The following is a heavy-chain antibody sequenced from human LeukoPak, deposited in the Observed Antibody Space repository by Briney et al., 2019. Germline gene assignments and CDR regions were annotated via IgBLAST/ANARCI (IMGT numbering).Heavy chain of an antibody. J-gene: IGHJ4*02. Sequence: SVKVSCKASGFTFTSSTIQWVRQARGQRLEWIGWIVVGSGNTNYAQKSQERVIITRDMSTTTVYMELSSLRSEDTAVYYCAGTPWFGELTLDYWGQGTLVTVSS. CDR2: IVVGSGNT. V-gene: IGHV1-58*02. D-gene: IGHD3-10*01. CDR1: GFTFTSST. CDR3: AGTPWFGELTLDY.